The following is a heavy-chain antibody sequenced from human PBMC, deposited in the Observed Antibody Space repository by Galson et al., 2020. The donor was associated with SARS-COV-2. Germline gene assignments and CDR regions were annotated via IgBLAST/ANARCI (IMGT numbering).Heavy chain of an antibody. CDR3: ATAPVVPAATNWFDP. V-gene: IGHV1-24*01. D-gene: IGHD2-2*01. CDR2: FDPEDGET. J-gene: IGHJ5*02. Sequence: ASVKVSCKVSGYTLTELSMHWVRQAPGKGLEWMGGFDPEDGETIYAQKFQGRVTMTEDTSTDTAYMELSSLRSEDTAVYYCATAPVVPAATNWFDPWGQGTLVTVSS. CDR1: GYTLTELS.